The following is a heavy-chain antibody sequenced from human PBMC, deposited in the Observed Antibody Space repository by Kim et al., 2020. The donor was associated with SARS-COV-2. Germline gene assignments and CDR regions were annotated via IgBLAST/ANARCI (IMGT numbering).Heavy chain of an antibody. J-gene: IGHJ4*02. CDR3: ATEVTGAFEF. D-gene: IGHD7-27*01. CDR1: GFPVSGNY. V-gene: IGHV3-66*01. Sequence: GGSLRLSCAASGFPVSGNYMHWIRQAPGKGLEWVSVIYSGGRTDYADSVQGRFTISRDHSKNTLHLQMNSLRAEDTALYYCATEVTGAFEFWGQGTLVIVSS. CDR2: IYSGGRT.